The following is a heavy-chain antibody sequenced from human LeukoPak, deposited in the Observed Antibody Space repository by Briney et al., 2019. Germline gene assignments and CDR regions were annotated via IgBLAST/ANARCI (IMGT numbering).Heavy chain of an antibody. CDR1: GGSISSGGYS. D-gene: IGHD5-24*01. V-gene: IGHV4-30-2*01. CDR2: IYHSGST. J-gene: IGHJ4*02. Sequence: SQTLSLTCAVSGGSISSGGYSWSWIRQPPGKGLEWIGYIYHSGSTYYNPSLKSRVTISVDRSKNQFSLKLSSVTAADTAVYYCARGFFGDGYPKNYFDYWGQGTLVTVSS. CDR3: ARGFFGDGYPKNYFDY.